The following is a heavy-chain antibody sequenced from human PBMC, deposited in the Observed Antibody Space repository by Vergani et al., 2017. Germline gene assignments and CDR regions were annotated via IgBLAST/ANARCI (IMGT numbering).Heavy chain of an antibody. D-gene: IGHD2/OR15-2a*01. CDR1: GFTFSNSA. CDR3: SGEERSNTSPFVGD. V-gene: IGHV3-23*01. Sequence: EVHLLESGGGQVEAGGSLRLSCVASGFTFSNSAMSWVRQTSGKGLEWVSAISGHGDRTYYADSVQGRFTISRENSKNTVYLQMNSLKAEDRATYYCSGEERSNTSPFVGDWGQGTLVTV. CDR2: ISGHGDRT. J-gene: IGHJ4*02.